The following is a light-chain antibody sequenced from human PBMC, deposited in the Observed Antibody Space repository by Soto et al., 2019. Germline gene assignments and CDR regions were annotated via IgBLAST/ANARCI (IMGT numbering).Light chain of an antibody. CDR3: QQSYSTPRT. J-gene: IGKJ1*01. Sequence: DIQMTQSPSSLSVSLGDRVTITCRASQSISSYLNWYQQKPGKVPKLLIYATSSLQSGVPSRFSGSGSGTDFTLTISSLQPEDFATYYCQQSYSTPRTFGQGTKVDIK. CDR1: QSISSY. CDR2: ATS. V-gene: IGKV1-39*01.